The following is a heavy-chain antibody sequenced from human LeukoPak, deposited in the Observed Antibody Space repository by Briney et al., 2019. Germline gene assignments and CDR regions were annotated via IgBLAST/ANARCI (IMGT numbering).Heavy chain of an antibody. D-gene: IGHD1-26*01. CDR1: GGTFSSYA. V-gene: IGHV1-69*04. CDR3: AFVGATSFGY. Sequence: ASVKVSCKASGGTFSSYAISWVRQAPGQGLEWMGRIIPILGIANYAQKFQGRVTITADKSTSTAYMELSSLRSEGTAVYYCAFVGATSFGYWGQGTLVTVSS. J-gene: IGHJ4*02. CDR2: IIPILGIA.